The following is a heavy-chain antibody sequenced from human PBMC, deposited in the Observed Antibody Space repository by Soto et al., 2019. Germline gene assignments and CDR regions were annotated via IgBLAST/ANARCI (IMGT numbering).Heavy chain of an antibody. CDR2: ISYDGSNK. CDR3: ARSKEVYVPHWGMDV. J-gene: IGHJ6*02. CDR1: GFTFSSYA. Sequence: QVQLVESGGGVVQPGRSLRLSCAASGFTFSSYAMHWVRQAPGKGLEWVAVISYDGSNKYYADSVKGRFTISRDNSKNTLYLQMNSLRAEDTAVYYCARSKEVYVPHWGMDVWGQGTTVTVSS. V-gene: IGHV3-30-3*01. D-gene: IGHD2-8*01.